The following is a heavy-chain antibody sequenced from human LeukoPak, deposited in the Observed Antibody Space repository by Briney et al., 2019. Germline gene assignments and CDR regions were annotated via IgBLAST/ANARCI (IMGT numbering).Heavy chain of an antibody. D-gene: IGHD3-22*01. CDR2: INHSGST. CDR1: GRSFSGYY. Sequence: SETLSLTCAVYGRSFSGYYWSWIRQPPGKGLEWIGEINHSGSTNYNPSLKSRVTISVDTSKNQFSLKLSSVTAADTAVYYCARGPHTGVNYYDSSGYYYWGQGTLVTVSS. J-gene: IGHJ4*02. V-gene: IGHV4-34*01. CDR3: ARGPHTGVNYYDSSGYYY.